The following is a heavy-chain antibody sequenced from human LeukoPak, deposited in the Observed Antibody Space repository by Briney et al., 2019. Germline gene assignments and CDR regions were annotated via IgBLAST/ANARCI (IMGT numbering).Heavy chain of an antibody. CDR2: ISSSSSYI. CDR3: AKEDYYASGSYLGTHFDY. J-gene: IGHJ4*02. Sequence: KPGGSLRLSCAASGFTFSSYSMNWVRQAPGKGLEWVSSISSSSSYIYYADSVKGRFTISRDNAKNSLYLQMNSLRAEDTAVYYCAKEDYYASGSYLGTHFDYWGQGTLVTVSS. V-gene: IGHV3-21*01. D-gene: IGHD3-10*01. CDR1: GFTFSSYS.